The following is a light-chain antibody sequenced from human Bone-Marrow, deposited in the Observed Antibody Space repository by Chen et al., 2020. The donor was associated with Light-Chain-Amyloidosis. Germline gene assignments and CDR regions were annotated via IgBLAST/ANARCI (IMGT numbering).Light chain of an antibody. J-gene: IGKJ1*01. CDR3: QQYYSSPRWT. CDR2: WAS. V-gene: IGKV4-1*01. Sequence: DIVMTQSPDSLAVSLGERSTINCKSSQSLLYTSNNKNYLTWYQQKPGQPPKLLIHWASTRESGVPDRFSGSGSGTDFNLTISSLQAEDVAVYYCQQYYSSPRWTFGQGTRVEIK. CDR1: QSLLYTSNNKNY.